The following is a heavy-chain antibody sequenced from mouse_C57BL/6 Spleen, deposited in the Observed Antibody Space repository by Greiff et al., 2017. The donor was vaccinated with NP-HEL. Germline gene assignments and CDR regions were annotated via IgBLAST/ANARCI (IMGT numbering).Heavy chain of an antibody. J-gene: IGHJ4*01. CDR2: INYDGSST. CDR1: GFTFSDYY. CDR3: ARGELEGMDY. V-gene: IGHV5-16*01. D-gene: IGHD4-1*01. Sequence: EVMLVESEGGLVQPGSSMKLSCTASGFTFSDYYMAWVRQVPEKGLEWVANINYDGSSTYYLDSLKSRFIISRDNAKNILYLQMSSLKSEDTATYYCARGELEGMDYWGQGTSVTVSS.